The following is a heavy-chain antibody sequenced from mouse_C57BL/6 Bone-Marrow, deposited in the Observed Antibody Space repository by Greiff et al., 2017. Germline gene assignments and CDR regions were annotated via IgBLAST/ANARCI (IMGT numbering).Heavy chain of an antibody. Sequence: QVQLQQSGPGLVQPSQSLSITCTVSGFSLTSYGVHWVRQSPGKGLEWLGVIWSGGSTDYNAAFISRLSISKDNSKSQVFFKMNRLQADDTAIYYCARNLGISYDYDEDWYFDVWGTGTTVTVSS. D-gene: IGHD2-4*01. CDR2: IWSGGST. CDR3: ARNLGISYDYDEDWYFDV. CDR1: GFSLTSYG. V-gene: IGHV2-2*01. J-gene: IGHJ1*03.